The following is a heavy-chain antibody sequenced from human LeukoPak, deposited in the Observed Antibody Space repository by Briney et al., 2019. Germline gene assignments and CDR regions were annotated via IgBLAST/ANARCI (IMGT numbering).Heavy chain of an antibody. J-gene: IGHJ6*03. CDR3: ARHTSNSSSWPYYYYYMDV. CDR2: IYYSGST. V-gene: IGHV4-39*01. Sequence: SETLSLTCTVSGDSISSSSYYWGWIRQPPGKGLEWIGSIYYSGSTYYNPSLKSRVTISVDTSKNQFSLKLSSVTAADTAVYYCARHTSNSSSWPYYYYYMDVWGKGTTVTISS. D-gene: IGHD6-13*01. CDR1: GDSISSSSYY.